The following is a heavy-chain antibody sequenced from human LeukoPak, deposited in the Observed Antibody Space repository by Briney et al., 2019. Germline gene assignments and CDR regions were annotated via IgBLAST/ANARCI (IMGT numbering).Heavy chain of an antibody. V-gene: IGHV6-1*01. CDR3: ARDLILGYCSGGSCHSKNWLDP. J-gene: IGHJ5*02. D-gene: IGHD2-15*01. CDR2: TYYRPKWYF. Sequence: SQTLSLTCAISGDSVSRNTVAWNWIRQSPSRGLEWLGRTYYRPKWYFDYAVSVKSRITIKSDTSKNQFSLQLNSVTPEDTAVYYCARDLILGYCSGGSCHSKNWLDPWGQGTLVTVSS. CDR1: GDSVSRNTVA.